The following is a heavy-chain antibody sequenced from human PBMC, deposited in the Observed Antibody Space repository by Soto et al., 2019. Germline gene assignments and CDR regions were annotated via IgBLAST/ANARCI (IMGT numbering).Heavy chain of an antibody. CDR1: GGSIISSNW. J-gene: IGHJ6*02. D-gene: IGHD6-6*01. CDR2: AHHSGRT. CDR3: ARGRSSSPRPYYYGMDV. Sequence: SETLSLTCAVSGGSIISSNWWNWVRQPPGKGLEWIGEAHHSGRTNYNPSLKSRVTISVDTSKNQFSLKLSSVTAADTAVYYCARGRSSSPRPYYYGMDVWGQGTTVTVSS. V-gene: IGHV4-4*02.